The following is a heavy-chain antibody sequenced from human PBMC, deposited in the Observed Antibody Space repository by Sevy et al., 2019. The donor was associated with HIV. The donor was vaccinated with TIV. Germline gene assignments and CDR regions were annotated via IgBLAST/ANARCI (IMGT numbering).Heavy chain of an antibody. CDR1: RASISSGSFY. Sequence: SETLSLTCTVSRASISSGSFYCHWIRQPVGKGLEWIGRIYFSGTTLYNQSLKSRVSISIDMANNQFSLRLQAVTAADTATYYSAAETTSLHALNSRGPGVLVTVSS. CDR2: IYFSGTT. V-gene: IGHV4-61*02. CDR3: AAETTSLHALNS. D-gene: IGHD1-26*01. J-gene: IGHJ4*02.